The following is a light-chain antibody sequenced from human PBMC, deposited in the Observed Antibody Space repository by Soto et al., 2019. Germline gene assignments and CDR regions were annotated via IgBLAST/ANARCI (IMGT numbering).Light chain of an antibody. J-gene: IGKJ4*01. CDR3: QQRGNWPLT. CDR1: QSVSRY. V-gene: IGKV3-11*01. CDR2: DAS. Sequence: EIVLTQSPATLSLSPGERGTLSCRASQSVSRYLAWYKQKPGQPPRLLIYDASNRATGIPGRFSGSGSGTDFTLTISSLEPEDFAVYYCQQRGNWPLTFGGGTKVEI.